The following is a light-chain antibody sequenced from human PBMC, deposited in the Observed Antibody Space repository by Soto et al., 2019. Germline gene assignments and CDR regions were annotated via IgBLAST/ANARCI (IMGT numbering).Light chain of an antibody. V-gene: IGLV2-11*01. CDR2: DVS. Sequence: QSALTQPRSVSGSPGQSVTISCTGTSSDVGGYNYVSWYQQHPGKAPKLMIYDVSKRPSGVHDRFSGSKSGNTASLTISGLQAEDEADYYCCSYAGSYTWVFGTGTQLTVL. CDR1: SSDVGGYNY. CDR3: CSYAGSYTWV. J-gene: IGLJ1*01.